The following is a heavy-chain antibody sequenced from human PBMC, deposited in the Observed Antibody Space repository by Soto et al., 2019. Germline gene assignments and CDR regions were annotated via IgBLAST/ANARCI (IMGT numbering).Heavy chain of an antibody. D-gene: IGHD1-26*01. CDR2: INSDGSST. CDR3: ARGGEWELPYYYYYYGMDV. J-gene: IGHJ6*02. Sequence: EVQLVESGGGLVQPGGSLRLSCAASGFTFSSYWMHWVRQAPGKGLVWVSRINSDGSSTSYAESVKGLFTISRDNAKNTLYLQMNSLRAEDTAVYYCARGGEWELPYYYYYYGMDVWGQGTTVTVSS. CDR1: GFTFSSYW. V-gene: IGHV3-74*01.